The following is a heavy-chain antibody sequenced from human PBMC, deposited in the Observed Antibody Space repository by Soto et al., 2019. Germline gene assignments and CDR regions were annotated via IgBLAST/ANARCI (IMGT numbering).Heavy chain of an antibody. J-gene: IGHJ4*02. V-gene: IGHV4-59*01. CDR1: GGSISSYY. D-gene: IGHD6-13*01. Sequence: PSETLSLTCTVSGGSISSYYWSWIRQPPGKGLEWIGYIYYSGSTNYNPSLKSRVTISVDTSKNQFSLKLSSVTAADTAVYYCARDLRAAAGFFDYWGQGTLVTFSS. CDR2: IYYSGST. CDR3: ARDLRAAAGFFDY.